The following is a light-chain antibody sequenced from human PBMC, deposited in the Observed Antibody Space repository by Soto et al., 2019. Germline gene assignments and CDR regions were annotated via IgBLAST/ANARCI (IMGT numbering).Light chain of an antibody. J-gene: IGLJ2*01. CDR1: SSDVGAYNS. CDR2: DVS. CDR3: TSSTRSDTVL. Sequence: QSALTQPASVSGSPGQSITISCTGTSSDVGAYNSVFWYQHHPDKAPKLMIYDVSNRPSGVSNRFSGSKSGNTASLTISGLQAEDEADYYCTSSTRSDTVLFGGGTKVTVL. V-gene: IGLV2-14*03.